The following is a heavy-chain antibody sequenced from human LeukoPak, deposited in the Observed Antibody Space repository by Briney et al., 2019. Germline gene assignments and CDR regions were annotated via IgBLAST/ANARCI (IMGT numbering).Heavy chain of an antibody. Sequence: PGRSLRLSCAASGFTFSSYAMHWVRQAPGKGLEWVAVISYDGSNKYHADSVKGRFTISRDNSKNTLYLQMNSLRAEDTAVYYCARVKTGLFEIFDYWGQGTLVTVSS. D-gene: IGHD3-10*01. J-gene: IGHJ4*02. V-gene: IGHV3-30-3*01. CDR2: ISYDGSNK. CDR1: GFTFSSYA. CDR3: ARVKTGLFEIFDY.